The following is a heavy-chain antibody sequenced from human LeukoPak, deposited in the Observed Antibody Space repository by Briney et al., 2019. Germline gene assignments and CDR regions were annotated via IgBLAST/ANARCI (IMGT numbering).Heavy chain of an antibody. D-gene: IGHD2-2*01. V-gene: IGHV3-21*01. CDR3: ARVGGYCSSTSNCYSDY. Sequence: GGSLRLSCAASGFTFSSYTMNWVRQAPGKGLEWVSSISSSSSYIYYADSVKGRFTISRDNAKNSPYLQMNSPRAEDTAVYYCARVGGYCSSTSNCYSDYWGQGTLVTVSS. J-gene: IGHJ4*02. CDR2: ISSSSSYI. CDR1: GFTFSSYT.